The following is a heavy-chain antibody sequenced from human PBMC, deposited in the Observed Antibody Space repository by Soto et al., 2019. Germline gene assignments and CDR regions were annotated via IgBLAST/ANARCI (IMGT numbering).Heavy chain of an antibody. D-gene: IGHD3-22*01. Sequence: GASVKVSCKASGGTFSSYAISWVRQAPGQGLEWMGGIIPIFGTANYAQKFQGRVTITADESTSTAYMELSSLRSEDTAVYYCASSGAYYDSSGYYLNWFDPWGQGTLVTVSS. J-gene: IGHJ5*02. CDR2: IIPIFGTA. V-gene: IGHV1-69*13. CDR3: ASSGAYYDSSGYYLNWFDP. CDR1: GGTFSSYA.